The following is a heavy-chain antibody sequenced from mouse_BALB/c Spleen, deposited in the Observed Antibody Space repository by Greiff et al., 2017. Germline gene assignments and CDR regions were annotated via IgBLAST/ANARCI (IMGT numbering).Heavy chain of an antibody. D-gene: IGHD1-1*01. CDR2: ISSGGST. J-gene: IGHJ1*01. CDR1: GFTFSSYA. Sequence: DVKLVESGGGLVKPGGSLKLSCAASGFTFSSYAMSWVRQTPEKRLEWVASISSGGSTYYPDSVKGRFTISRDNARNILYLQMSSLRSEDTAMYYCARGWDYYGSSYYWYFDVWGAGTTVTVSS. CDR3: ARGWDYYGSSYYWYFDV. V-gene: IGHV5-6-5*01.